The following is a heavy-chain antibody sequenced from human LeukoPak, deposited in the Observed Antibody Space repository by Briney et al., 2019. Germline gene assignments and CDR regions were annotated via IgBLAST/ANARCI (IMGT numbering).Heavy chain of an antibody. J-gene: IGHJ4*02. CDR3: ARDPSSSSSVGGYLDY. V-gene: IGHV3-23*01. D-gene: IGHD6-6*01. CDR2: ISGSGTTT. Sequence: GGSLRLSCAASGFIFSSYAMTWVRQAPGRGLEWLSTISGSGTTTYYVDSVKGRFTVSRDNSKNTVYLQMNSLRAEDTAVYYCARDPSSSSSVGGYLDYWGQGTLVTVSS. CDR1: GFIFSSYA.